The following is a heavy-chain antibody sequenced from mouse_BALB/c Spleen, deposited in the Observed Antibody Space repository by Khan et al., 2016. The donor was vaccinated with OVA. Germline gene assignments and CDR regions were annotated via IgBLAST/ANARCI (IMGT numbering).Heavy chain of an antibody. Sequence: QVRLQQSGPELVRPGVSVKISCKGSGYTFTDYAMYWVKQSHAKSLEWIGLISTYTGNTNYNQKFKDKATLTVDKSSSTAYMELARWTSEDSAIYYCARPAYDGYYDYWGQGTTLTVSS. CDR2: ISTYTGNT. CDR3: ARPAYDGYYDY. CDR1: GYTFTDYA. D-gene: IGHD2-3*01. V-gene: IGHV1S137*01. J-gene: IGHJ2*01.